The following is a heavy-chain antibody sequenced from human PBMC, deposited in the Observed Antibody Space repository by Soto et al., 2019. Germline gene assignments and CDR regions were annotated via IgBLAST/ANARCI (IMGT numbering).Heavy chain of an antibody. CDR2: VNPNTGVT. V-gene: IGHV1-2*02. CDR3: ARSSGSLGWFDP. Sequence: QVQLVQSGAEVKRPGASLKVSCKAFGYTFYAYYVHWVRQAPGQGLEWMACVNPNTGVTNFSQRFQGRVTLIRDPSINTVYMELTSLTSGATAVYYCARSSGSLGWFDPWGQGTLVTVSS. J-gene: IGHJ5*02. CDR1: GYTFYAYY. D-gene: IGHD2-15*01.